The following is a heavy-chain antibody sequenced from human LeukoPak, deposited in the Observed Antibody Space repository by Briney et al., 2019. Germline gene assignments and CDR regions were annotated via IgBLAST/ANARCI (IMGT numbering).Heavy chain of an antibody. D-gene: IGHD3-10*01. J-gene: IGHJ6*02. V-gene: IGHV3-23*01. CDR2: LSGSGGST. CDR1: GFTFSSYA. Sequence: GGSLRLSCAASGFTFSSYAMSWVRQVPGKGLEWVSALSGSGGSTYYADSVKGRFTISRDNAKNSLYLQMNSLRAEDTAVYYCARDHLGSGSYYYYYYGMDVWGQGTTVTVSS. CDR3: ARDHLGSGSYYYYYYGMDV.